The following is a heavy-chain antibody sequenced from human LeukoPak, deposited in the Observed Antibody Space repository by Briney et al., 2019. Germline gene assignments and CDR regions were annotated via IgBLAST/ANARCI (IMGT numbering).Heavy chain of an antibody. CDR2: TYYRSKWYN. D-gene: IGHD3-22*01. Sequence: QTLSLTCAISGDSVSSNSAAWNWIRQSPSRGLEWLGRTYYRSKWYNDYAVSVKSRITINPDTSKNQFSLQLNSVTPEDTAVYYCAREGYYDSSGYYYRVTFDYWGQGTLVTVSS. J-gene: IGHJ4*02. V-gene: IGHV6-1*01. CDR3: AREGYYDSSGYYYRVTFDY. CDR1: GDSVSSNSAA.